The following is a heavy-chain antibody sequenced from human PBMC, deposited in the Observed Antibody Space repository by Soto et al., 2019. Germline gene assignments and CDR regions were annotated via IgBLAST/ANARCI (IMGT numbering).Heavy chain of an antibody. CDR1: GFTFSSYG. V-gene: IGHV3-30*18. J-gene: IGHJ4*02. Sequence: QVQLVESGGGVVQPGRSLRLSCAASGFTFSSYGMHWVRQAPGKGLEWVAVISYDGSNKYYADSVKGRFTISRDNSKNTLYLQMNSLRAEDTAVYYCAKTGIAAAGINAIDYWVQGTLVTVSS. D-gene: IGHD6-13*01. CDR2: ISYDGSNK. CDR3: AKTGIAAAGINAIDY.